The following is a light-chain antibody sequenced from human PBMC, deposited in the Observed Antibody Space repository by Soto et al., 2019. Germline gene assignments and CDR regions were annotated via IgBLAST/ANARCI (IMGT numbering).Light chain of an antibody. CDR2: GAS. J-gene: IGKJ5*01. V-gene: IGKV3-15*01. CDR3: QQYNNWPPIT. Sequence: DIVMTQSPATLSVSPGERASLSCRPSQSVSSNLAWYQQKPGQAPRLLIYGASTRATGIPARFSGSGSGTEFTLTISSLQSEDFAVYYCQQYNNWPPITFGQGTRLEIK. CDR1: QSVSSN.